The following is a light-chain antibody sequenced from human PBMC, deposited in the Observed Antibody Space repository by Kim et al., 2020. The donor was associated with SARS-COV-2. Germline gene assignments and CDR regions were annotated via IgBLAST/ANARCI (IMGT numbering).Light chain of an antibody. J-gene: IGKJ4*01. V-gene: IGKV3-11*01. CDR3: QQRSDGLT. CDR1: QSVTNY. Sequence: EIVLTQSPATLSLSPGQRATLSCRASQSVTNYVAWYQQKPGQAPRLLIYDASNRATGIPARFSVSGAGTDFTLTISSLEPEDFAVYYCQQRSDGLTFGGGTKVDIK. CDR2: DAS.